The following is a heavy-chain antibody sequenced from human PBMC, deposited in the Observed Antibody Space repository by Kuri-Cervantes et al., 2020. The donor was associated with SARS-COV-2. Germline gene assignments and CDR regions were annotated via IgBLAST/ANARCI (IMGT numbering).Heavy chain of an antibody. CDR2: IIPVFGTA. V-gene: IGHV1-69*13. Sequence: SVKVSCKASGGTFSSYAISWVRQAPGQGLEWMGRIIPVFGTANYAQKFQGRVTITADESTSTAYMELSSLRSEDTAVYYCAEGAYDYVWGSYRHPPPLLFWGQGTLVTVSS. CDR3: AEGAYDYVWGSYRHPPPLLF. J-gene: IGHJ4*02. CDR1: GGTFSSYA. D-gene: IGHD3-16*02.